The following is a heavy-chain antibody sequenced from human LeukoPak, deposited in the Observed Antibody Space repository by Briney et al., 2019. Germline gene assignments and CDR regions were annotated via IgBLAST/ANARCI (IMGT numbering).Heavy chain of an antibody. V-gene: IGHV1-8*01. CDR1: GYTFTSYD. CDR2: MNPNSGNT. CDR3: ARAAWTHLAAAGTSDY. J-gene: IGHJ4*02. D-gene: IGHD6-13*01. Sequence: VASVKVSCKASGYTFTSYDINWVRQATGQGLEWMGWMNPNSGNTGYAQKFQGRVTMTRNTSISTAYMELSSLRSEDTAVYYCARAAWTHLAAAGTSDYWGQGTLVTVSS.